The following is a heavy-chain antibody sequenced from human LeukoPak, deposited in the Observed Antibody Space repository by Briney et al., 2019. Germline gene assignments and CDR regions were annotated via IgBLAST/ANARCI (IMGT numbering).Heavy chain of an antibody. J-gene: IGHJ2*01. D-gene: IGHD3-22*01. CDR1: GGSISSSYF. Sequence: SQALSLTCNVSGGSISSSYFWNWIRQAPGKGLEWIGRVFYSGSTNYNPSLQSRVTISVDTSKKQFSLTLSSVTAADTAVYYCARSYYYDGSGYYWNFDLWGRGTLVTVSS. CDR2: VFYSGST. V-gene: IGHV4-59*01. CDR3: ARSYYYDGSGYYWNFDL.